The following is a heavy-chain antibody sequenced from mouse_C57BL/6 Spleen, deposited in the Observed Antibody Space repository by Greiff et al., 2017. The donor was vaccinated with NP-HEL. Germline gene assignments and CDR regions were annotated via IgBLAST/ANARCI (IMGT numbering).Heavy chain of an antibody. D-gene: IGHD2-3*01. V-gene: IGHV1-78*01. J-gene: IGHJ2*01. Sequence: VKLMESDAELVKPGASVKISCKVSGYTFTDHTIHWMKQRPEQGLEWIGYIYPRDGSTKYNEKFKGKATLTADKSSSTAYMQLNSLTSEDSAVYFCARSRDGYPYYFDYWGQGTTLTVSS. CDR3: ARSRDGYPYYFDY. CDR1: GYTFTDHT. CDR2: IYPRDGST.